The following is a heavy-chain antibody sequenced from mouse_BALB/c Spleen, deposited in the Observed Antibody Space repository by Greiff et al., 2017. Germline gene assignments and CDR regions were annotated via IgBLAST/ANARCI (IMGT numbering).Heavy chain of an antibody. Sequence: EVQGVESGGGLVKPGGSLKLSCAASGFTFSSYAMSWVRQTPEKRLEWVASISSGGSTYYPDSVKGRFTISRDNARNILYLQMSSLRSEDTAMYYCARAGYERAWFAYWGQGTLVTVSA. CDR3: ARAGYERAWFAY. CDR2: ISSGGST. V-gene: IGHV5-6-5*01. CDR1: GFTFSSYA. D-gene: IGHD2-2*01. J-gene: IGHJ3*01.